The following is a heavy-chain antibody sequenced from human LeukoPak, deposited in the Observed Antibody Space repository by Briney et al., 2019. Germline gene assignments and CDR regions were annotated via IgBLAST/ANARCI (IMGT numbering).Heavy chain of an antibody. D-gene: IGHD3-22*01. CDR1: GGSISSYY. V-gene: IGHV4-59*01. CDR3: ARYYDSSGYYPNYYYYMDV. J-gene: IGHJ6*03. CDR2: IYYSGST. Sequence: SESLSLTCTVSGGSISSYYWSWIRQPPGKGLEWIGYIYYSGSTNYNPSLKSRVTISVDTSKNQFSLKLSSVTAADTAVYYCARYYDSSGYYPNYYYYMDVWGKGTTVTVSS.